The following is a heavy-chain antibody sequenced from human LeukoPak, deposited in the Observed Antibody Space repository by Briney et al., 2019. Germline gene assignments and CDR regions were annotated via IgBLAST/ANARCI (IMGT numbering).Heavy chain of an antibody. CDR2: IGGSNGNT. D-gene: IGHD6-13*01. J-gene: IGHJ5*02. Sequence: SGGSLRLSCAASGFTFSSYAMSWVRQAPGKGLEWVSAIGGSNGNTFYADSVKGRFTISRDNSKNTLYLQVNSLRADDTAVYYCTRGGAGGNWFDPWGQGTLVTVSP. V-gene: IGHV3-23*01. CDR3: TRGGAGGNWFDP. CDR1: GFTFSSYA.